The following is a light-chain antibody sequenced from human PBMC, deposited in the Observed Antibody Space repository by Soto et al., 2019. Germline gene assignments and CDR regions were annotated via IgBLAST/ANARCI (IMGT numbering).Light chain of an antibody. CDR3: QQYNNWSPFT. V-gene: IGKV3-15*01. J-gene: IGKJ3*01. Sequence: EIVMTQSPATLSVSPGERATLSCRASQSVSSNLAWYQQKPGQAPRLLIYGASTRATGIPARFSGSGSGTEFARTISSLQSEDFAVYYCQQYNNWSPFTFGPGTKVDIK. CDR2: GAS. CDR1: QSVSSN.